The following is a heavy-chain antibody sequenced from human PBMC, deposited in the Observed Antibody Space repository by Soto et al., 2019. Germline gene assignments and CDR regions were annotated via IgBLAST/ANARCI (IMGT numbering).Heavy chain of an antibody. J-gene: IGHJ4*02. Sequence: QVQLVQSGAEVKKPGASVKVSCKASGYTFTSYGISWVRQAPGQGLEWMGWISAYNGNTNYAQKLQGRVTMTTDTSTSTAYIELRSLRSDDTAVYYCARDRFHPLSVGPYYFDYWGQGTLVTVSS. CDR1: GYTFTSYG. V-gene: IGHV1-18*01. D-gene: IGHD2-21*01. CDR3: ARDRFHPLSVGPYYFDY. CDR2: ISAYNGNT.